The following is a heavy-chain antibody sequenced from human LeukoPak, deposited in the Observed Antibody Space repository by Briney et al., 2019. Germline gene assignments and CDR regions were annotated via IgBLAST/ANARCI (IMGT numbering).Heavy chain of an antibody. Sequence: GRSLRLSCAASGFTFSSYAMHCVRQAPGKGLEGVAVISYEGSNKYYADCMKGRVTISRDNSKKTLYLQMNSLRAADTAVYYCARGQRRHTDMAPSFDYWGQGTLVTVSS. V-gene: IGHV3-30*04. J-gene: IGHJ4*02. CDR1: GFTFSSYA. D-gene: IGHD5-18*01. CDR2: ISYEGSNK. CDR3: ARGQRRHTDMAPSFDY.